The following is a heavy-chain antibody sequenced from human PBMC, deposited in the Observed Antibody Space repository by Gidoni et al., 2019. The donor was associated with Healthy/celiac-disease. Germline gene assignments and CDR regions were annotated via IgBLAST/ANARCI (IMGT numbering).Heavy chain of an antibody. Sequence: QVQLVQSGAEVQKPGASVKVSCKASGYTFTSYAMHWVRQAPGQRLEWMGWINAGNGNTKYSQKFQGRVTITRDTSASTAYMELSSLRSEDTAVYYCARGRGSGTTWAFDIWGQGTMVTVSS. CDR2: INAGNGNT. D-gene: IGHD1-1*01. V-gene: IGHV1-3*01. J-gene: IGHJ3*02. CDR1: GYTFTSYA. CDR3: ARGRGSGTTWAFDI.